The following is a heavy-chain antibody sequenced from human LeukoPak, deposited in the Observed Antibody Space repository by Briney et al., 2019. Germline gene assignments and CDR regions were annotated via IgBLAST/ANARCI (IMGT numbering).Heavy chain of an antibody. V-gene: IGHV4-39*07. Sequence: PSETLSLTCTVSGCSISSSSYYWGWIRQPPGKGLEWIGSSYYSGSTYYNPSLKSRVTISVDTSKNQFSLKLSSVTAADTAVYYCARGRGAARRVENWFDPWGQGPLVTVSS. CDR1: GCSISSSSYY. CDR2: SYYSGST. J-gene: IGHJ5*02. D-gene: IGHD6-6*01. CDR3: ARGRGAARRVENWFDP.